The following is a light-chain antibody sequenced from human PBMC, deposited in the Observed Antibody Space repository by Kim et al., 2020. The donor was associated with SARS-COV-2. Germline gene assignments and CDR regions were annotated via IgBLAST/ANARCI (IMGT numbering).Light chain of an antibody. CDR1: QNVRTS. V-gene: IGKV3-15*01. CDR2: GAA. Sequence: PGETSTLSGRTRQNVRTSVAWYQQKPGQAPRLLIYGAATTAAGIPARFSGSGSGTEFTLTIDSLQSEESAVYFCQQYDNWPLTFGGGTKVDIK. J-gene: IGKJ4*01. CDR3: QQYDNWPLT.